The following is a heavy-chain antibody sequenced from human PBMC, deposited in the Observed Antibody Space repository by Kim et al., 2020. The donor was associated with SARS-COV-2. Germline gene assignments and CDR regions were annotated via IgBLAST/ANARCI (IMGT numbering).Heavy chain of an antibody. V-gene: IGHV3-73*01. D-gene: IGHD2-8*01. CDR2: IRSKANSYAT. J-gene: IGHJ5*02. CDR1: GFTFSGSA. CDR3: THTTNGQPYHWFDP. Sequence: GGSLRLSCAASGFTFSGSAMHWVRQASGKGLEWVGRIRSKANSYATAYAASVKGRFTISRDDSKNTAYLQMNSLKTEDTAVYYCTHTTNGQPYHWFDPWGQGTLVTVSS.